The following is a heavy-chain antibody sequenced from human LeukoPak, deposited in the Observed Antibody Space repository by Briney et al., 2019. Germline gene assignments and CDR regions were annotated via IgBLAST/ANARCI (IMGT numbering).Heavy chain of an antibody. CDR1: GYTFTGYY. V-gene: IGHV1-2*02. CDR2: INPNSGGT. J-gene: IGHJ1*01. D-gene: IGHD3-22*01. CDR3: ARAWVANYYDSSGYYYRSKPNRAEYFQH. Sequence: ASVKVSCKASGYTFTGYYMHWVRQAPGQELEWMGWINPNSGGTNYAQKFQGRVTMTRDTSISTAYMELSRLRSDDTAVYYCARAWVANYYDSSGYYYRSKPNRAEYFQHWGQGTLVTVSS.